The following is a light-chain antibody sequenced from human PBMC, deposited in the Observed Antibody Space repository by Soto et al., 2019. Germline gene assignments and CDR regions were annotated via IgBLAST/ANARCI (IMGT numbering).Light chain of an antibody. CDR3: SSYTGSSTYVV. V-gene: IGLV2-14*01. Sequence: QSVLTQPASVSGSPGLSITISCTGTSSDVGGYNYVSWYQQHPGKAPKLMIYDVSNRPSGVSNRFSGSKSANTASLTISGLQAEDEADYYCSSYTGSSTYVVFGGGTQLTVL. J-gene: IGLJ2*01. CDR2: DVS. CDR1: SSDVGGYNY.